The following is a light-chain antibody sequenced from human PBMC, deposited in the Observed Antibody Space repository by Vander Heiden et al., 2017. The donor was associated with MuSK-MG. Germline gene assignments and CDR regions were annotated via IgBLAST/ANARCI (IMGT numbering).Light chain of an antibody. CDR1: QNIGSS. Sequence: IGLVQSSAFHAGTPKAKVTITCRASQNIGSSLHWYQQKPGQSPKLLIKYASQSISGVPSRFSGSGSGTDFTLTIHSLEAEDAAAYFCLQSYGLPLTFGGGTKVEIK. CDR3: LQSYGLPLT. V-gene: IGKV6D-21*02. J-gene: IGKJ4*01. CDR2: YAS.